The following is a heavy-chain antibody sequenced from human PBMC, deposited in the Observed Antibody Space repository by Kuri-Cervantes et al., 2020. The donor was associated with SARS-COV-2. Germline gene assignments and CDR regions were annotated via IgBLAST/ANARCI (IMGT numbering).Heavy chain of an antibody. CDR3: ARDLTPIVDGVDY. CDR2: FYYSGST. V-gene: IGHV4-59*11. D-gene: IGHD3-22*01. Sequence: SETLSLTCTVSGGSITSHYWSWIRQSPGKGLEWIGYFYYSGSTNYNPSLKSRVTISVDTSKNQFSLKLTSVTAADTAMYYCARDLTPIVDGVDYWGQGTLVTVSS. J-gene: IGHJ4*02. CDR1: GGSITSHY.